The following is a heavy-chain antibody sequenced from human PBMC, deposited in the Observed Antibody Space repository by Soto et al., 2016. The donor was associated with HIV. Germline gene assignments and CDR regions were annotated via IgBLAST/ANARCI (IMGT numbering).Heavy chain of an antibody. CDR1: GFTVSSNY. Sequence: EVQLVETGGGLIQPGGSLRLSCAASGFTVSSNYMSWVRQAPGKGLEWVSVIYSGGSTYYADSVKGRFTISRDNSKNTLYLQMNSLRAEDTAVYYCARVVWAAAGTSFDYWGQGTLVTVSS. V-gene: IGHV3-53*02. J-gene: IGHJ4*02. CDR3: ARVVWAAAGTSFDY. D-gene: IGHD6-13*01. CDR2: IYSGGST.